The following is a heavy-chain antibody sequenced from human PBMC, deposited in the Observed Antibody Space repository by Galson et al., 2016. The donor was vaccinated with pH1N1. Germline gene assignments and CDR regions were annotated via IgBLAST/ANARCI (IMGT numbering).Heavy chain of an antibody. J-gene: IGHJ4*02. CDR2: IFLGDSDT. CDR3: AGRRGGLYYFDY. CDR1: GYSFTNYW. D-gene: IGHD2-15*01. V-gene: IGHV5-51*03. Sequence: QSGAEVKKPGESLKISCEVSGYSFTNYWIGWARQMPGRGLEWMGIIFLGDSDTRYSPSFQGQVTISADKSITTAYLQWSSLKASGTAIYYCAGRRGGLYYFDYWGQGSLVTVSS.